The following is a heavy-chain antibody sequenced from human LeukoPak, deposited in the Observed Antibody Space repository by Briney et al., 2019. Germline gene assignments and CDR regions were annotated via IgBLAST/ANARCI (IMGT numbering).Heavy chain of an antibody. D-gene: IGHD6-6*01. J-gene: IGHJ6*02. CDR2: IHSGGST. CDR1: GFIVSNNY. CDR3: ASSSHYYDYGMDV. Sequence: GGSLRLSCAVSGFIVSNNYMTWVRQVPGKGLECVSLIHSGGSTHYADSVKGRFTISRQNSKNTLYLQMNSLTTDDTAVYFCASSSHYYDYGMDVWGQGTTVTVSS. V-gene: IGHV3-53*04.